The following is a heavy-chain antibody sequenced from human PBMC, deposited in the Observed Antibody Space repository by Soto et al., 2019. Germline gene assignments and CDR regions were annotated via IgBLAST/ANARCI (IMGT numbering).Heavy chain of an antibody. Sequence: QVQLQESGPGLVKPSQTLSLTCTVSGGSISNGGYYWSWIRQHPGKGLEWIGYIYYSGSTYYNPALKSRVTISVDTSKNQFSLKLSSVTAADTAVYYCARCILATEGGWFDPWGQGTLVTVSS. CDR2: IYYSGST. D-gene: IGHD5-12*01. J-gene: IGHJ5*02. CDR1: GGSISNGGYY. CDR3: ARCILATEGGWFDP. V-gene: IGHV4-31*03.